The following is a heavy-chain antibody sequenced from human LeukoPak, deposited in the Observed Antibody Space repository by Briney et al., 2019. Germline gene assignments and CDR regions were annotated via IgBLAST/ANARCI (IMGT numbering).Heavy chain of an antibody. Sequence: GGSLRLSCAASGFTISSYGMHWVRQAPGKGLEWVAFIRYDGSNKYYADSVKGRFTISRDNSKNTLYLQMNSLRAEDTAVYYCAKCSMAAAYYFDYWGQGTLVTVSS. CDR1: GFTISSYG. D-gene: IGHD2/OR15-2a*01. V-gene: IGHV3-30*02. J-gene: IGHJ4*02. CDR2: IRYDGSNK. CDR3: AKCSMAAAYYFDY.